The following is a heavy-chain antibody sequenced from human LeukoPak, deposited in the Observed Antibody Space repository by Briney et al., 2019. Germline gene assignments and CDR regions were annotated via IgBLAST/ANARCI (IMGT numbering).Heavy chain of an antibody. Sequence: ASVKVSCKALGYTFTTYAISWVRQAPGQGLEWMGWISAYNGNTNYAQKFQGRITMTTDTSTSTAYKELSSLASDDTAVYYCARIPADSSSYYYISYFDYWGQGTLVTVSS. CDR1: GYTFTTYA. J-gene: IGHJ4*02. V-gene: IGHV1-18*01. CDR2: ISAYNGNT. CDR3: ARIPADSSSYYYISYFDY. D-gene: IGHD3-22*01.